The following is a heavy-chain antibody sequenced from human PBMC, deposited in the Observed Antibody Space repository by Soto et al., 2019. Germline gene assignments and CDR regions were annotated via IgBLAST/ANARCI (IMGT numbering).Heavy chain of an antibody. V-gene: IGHV1-69*01. CDR1: GGMFYSSA. Sequence: QVQLVQSGAEVKKPGSSVRVSCKASGGMFYSSAINCVRQAPGQGLEWMGGIVPMNGSPKYAQEFLGRVTISAEASATTAYMDLSGLKSEDTAVYYGYFAPNLTYQLTRYLVRGTQVTVSS. J-gene: IGHJ1*01. CDR2: IVPMNGSP. D-gene: IGHD2-2*01. CDR3: YFAPNLTYQLTRY.